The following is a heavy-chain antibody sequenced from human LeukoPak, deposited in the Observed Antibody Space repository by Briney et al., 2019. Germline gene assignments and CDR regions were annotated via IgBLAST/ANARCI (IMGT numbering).Heavy chain of an antibody. V-gene: IGHV3-30-3*01. CDR3: ARGEAAAGRLGYYYYGMDV. CDR2: ISYDGNNK. J-gene: IGHJ6*02. D-gene: IGHD6-13*01. Sequence: GGSLRLSCAASGFPFSSYAMHWVRQAPGKGLEWVALISYDGNNKYYADSVKGRFTISRDNSKNTLYLQMNSLRAEDTAVYYCARGEAAAGRLGYYYYGMDVWGQGTTVTVSS. CDR1: GFPFSSYA.